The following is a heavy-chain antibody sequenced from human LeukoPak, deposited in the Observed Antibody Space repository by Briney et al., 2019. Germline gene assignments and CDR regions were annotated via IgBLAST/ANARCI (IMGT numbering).Heavy chain of an antibody. V-gene: IGHV1-24*01. CDR3: ARGPPMAMATIQLDY. D-gene: IGHD5-24*01. CDR1: GYTLTELS. J-gene: IGHJ4*02. Sequence: GASVKVSCKVSGYTLTELSMHWVRQAPGKGLEWMGGFDPEDGETIYAQKFQGRVTMTEDTSTDTAYMELSSLRSEDTAVYYCARGPPMAMATIQLDYWGQGTLVTVSS. CDR2: FDPEDGET.